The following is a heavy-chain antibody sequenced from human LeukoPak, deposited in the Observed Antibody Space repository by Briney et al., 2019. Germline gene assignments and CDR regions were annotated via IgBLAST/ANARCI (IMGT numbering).Heavy chain of an antibody. CDR2: INTDGTVT. Sequence: LPGGSLRLSCAASGFTFSKYWMLWVCQAPGKGLESVSRINTDGTVTTYADSVKGRFTVSRDNADNTMFLQMNSVRDEDTAVYYCARGPPESTSSDYWGQGTLVTVSS. V-gene: IGHV3-74*01. CDR1: GFTFSKYW. D-gene: IGHD2-2*01. J-gene: IGHJ4*02. CDR3: ARGPPESTSSDY.